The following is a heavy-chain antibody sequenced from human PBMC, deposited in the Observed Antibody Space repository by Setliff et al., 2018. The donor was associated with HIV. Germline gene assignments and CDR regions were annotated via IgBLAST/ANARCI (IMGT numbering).Heavy chain of an antibody. Sequence: PGGSLRLSCAASGFTVSSNYMSWVRQAPGKGLEWVGRIKSKTDGGTTEYAAPVKGRFTISRDDSKNTLYLQMNSLKTEDTAVYYCTNSYSSGNYWGQGTLVTVSS. D-gene: IGHD6-19*01. CDR3: TNSYSSGNY. CDR2: IKSKTDGGTT. J-gene: IGHJ4*02. V-gene: IGHV3-15*01. CDR1: GFTVSSNY.